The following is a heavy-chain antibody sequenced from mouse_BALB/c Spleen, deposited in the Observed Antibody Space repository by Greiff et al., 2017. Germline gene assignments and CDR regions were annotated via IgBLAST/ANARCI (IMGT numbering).Heavy chain of an antibody. CDR3: ASGARAWFAD. J-gene: IGHJ3*01. CDR2: IDPANGNT. D-gene: IGHD3-1*01. Sequence: EVKLQQSGAELVKPGASVKLSCTASGFNIKDTYMHWVKQRPEQGLEWIGRIDPANGNTKYDPKFQGKATITADTSSNTAYLQLSSLTSEDTAVYYCASGARAWFADWGQGTLVTVSA. V-gene: IGHV14-3*02. CDR1: GFNIKDTY.